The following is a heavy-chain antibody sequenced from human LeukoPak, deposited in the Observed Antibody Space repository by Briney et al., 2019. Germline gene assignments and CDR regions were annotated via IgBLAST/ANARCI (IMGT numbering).Heavy chain of an antibody. D-gene: IGHD6-13*01. Sequence: ASXKVSCKASGGTFIRYAISWVRQAPGQGLVWMGRINPIFFTANYPQKFQGRVTITTDESTSTAYMELSSLRSEDTAVYYCARDRSSSWYSVPDYWGQGTLVTVSS. CDR3: ARDRSSSWYSVPDY. CDR1: GGTFIRYA. J-gene: IGHJ4*02. V-gene: IGHV1-69*05. CDR2: INPIFFTA.